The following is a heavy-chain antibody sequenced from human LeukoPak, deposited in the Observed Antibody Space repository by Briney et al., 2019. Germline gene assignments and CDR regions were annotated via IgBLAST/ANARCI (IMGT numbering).Heavy chain of an antibody. J-gene: IGHJ4*02. Sequence: GGSLRLSCAASGFTFDDYGMSWVRQAPGKGLEWVSGINWNGGSTGYADSVKGRLTISRDNSKNTLYLQMNSLRAEDTAVYYCAKDRSLYDSSGYYYVHWGQGTLVTVSS. D-gene: IGHD3-22*01. V-gene: IGHV3-20*04. CDR2: INWNGGST. CDR1: GFTFDDYG. CDR3: AKDRSLYDSSGYYYVH.